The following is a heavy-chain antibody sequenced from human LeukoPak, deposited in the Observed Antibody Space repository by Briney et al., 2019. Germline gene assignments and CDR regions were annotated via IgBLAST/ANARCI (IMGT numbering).Heavy chain of an antibody. Sequence: GASLKISSKGSGYSFTSYWIGWVRQMRGKGLEWMGIIYPGDSATRYSPSFQGQVTISADKSINTAYLQWSSLKASDTAMYYCARSSRPIGSGSYYYASNWFDPWGQGTLVTVSS. CDR3: ARSSRPIGSGSYYYASNWFDP. CDR1: GYSFTSYW. D-gene: IGHD3-10*01. J-gene: IGHJ5*02. V-gene: IGHV5-51*01. CDR2: IYPGDSAT.